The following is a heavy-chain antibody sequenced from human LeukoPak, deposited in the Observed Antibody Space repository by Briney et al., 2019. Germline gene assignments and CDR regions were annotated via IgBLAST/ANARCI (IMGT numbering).Heavy chain of an antibody. J-gene: IGHJ4*02. CDR2: VDPEDGET. D-gene: IGHD3-3*01. CDR3: ARVLRFLEWPFDY. CDR1: GYTFTDYY. V-gene: IGHV1-69-2*01. Sequence: ATVKISCKVSGYTFTDYYMHWVQQAPRKGLEWMGLVDPEDGETIYAEKFQGRVTITADTSTDTAYMELSSLRSEDTAVYYCARVLRFLEWPFDYWGQGTLVTVSS.